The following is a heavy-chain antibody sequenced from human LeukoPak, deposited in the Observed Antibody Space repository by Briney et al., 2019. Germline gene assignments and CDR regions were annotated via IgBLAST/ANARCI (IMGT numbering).Heavy chain of an antibody. CDR3: AKSPFLLAVAGSYYFDY. V-gene: IGHV3-23*01. Sequence: PGGSLRLSCAASGFTFSSYAMSWVRQAPGKGLECVSAISGSGGSTYYADSVKGRFTISRDNSKNKLYLQMHSLRAEDTAVYYCAKSPFLLAVAGSYYFDYWGQGTLVTVSS. D-gene: IGHD6-19*01. J-gene: IGHJ4*02. CDR2: ISGSGGST. CDR1: GFTFSSYA.